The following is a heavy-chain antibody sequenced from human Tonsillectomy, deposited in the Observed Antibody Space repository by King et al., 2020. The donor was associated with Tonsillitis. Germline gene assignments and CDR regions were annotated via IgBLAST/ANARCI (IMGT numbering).Heavy chain of an antibody. V-gene: IGHV1-69*04. Sequence: VQLVQSGAEVKKPGSSVKVSCKASGGTFNSYVISWVRQAPGQGLEWLGRIIPILGIANYAQKFQGRVTITADKSTRTAYMELSSLRSEDTAVYYCAGWINLWLDYWGQGTLVTVSS. D-gene: IGHD5-18*01. CDR2: IIPILGIA. J-gene: IGHJ4*02. CDR3: AGWINLWLDY. CDR1: GGTFNSYV.